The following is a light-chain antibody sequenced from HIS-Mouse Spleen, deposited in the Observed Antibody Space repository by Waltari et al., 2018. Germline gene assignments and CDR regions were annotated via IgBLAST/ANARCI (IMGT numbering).Light chain of an antibody. CDR1: SSNIGSNS. V-gene: IGLV1-47*01. J-gene: IGLJ3*02. Sequence: QSVLTQPPSASGTPGPRVPIPCSGSSSNIGSNSVYWYQQLPGTAPKLLIYRNNQRPSGVPDRFSGSKSGTSASLAISGLRSEDEADYYCAAWDDSLSGPVFGGGTKLTVL. CDR3: AAWDDSLSGPV. CDR2: RNN.